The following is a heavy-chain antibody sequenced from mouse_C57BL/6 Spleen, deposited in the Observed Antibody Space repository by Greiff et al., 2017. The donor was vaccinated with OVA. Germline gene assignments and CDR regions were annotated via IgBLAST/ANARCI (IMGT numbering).Heavy chain of an antibody. Sequence: VQLMESGPGLVQPSPCLSISCTVSGFSLTSYCVHWVRQSPGKGLEWLGVIWRGGSTDYNAAFISRLSISTDNTEDQVFFRMNSLQADDTAIYYCASPKDYDYDVAYWGQGTLVTVSA. CDR3: ASPKDYDYDVAY. V-gene: IGHV2-2*01. D-gene: IGHD2-4*01. J-gene: IGHJ3*01. CDR2: IWRGGST. CDR1: GFSLTSYC.